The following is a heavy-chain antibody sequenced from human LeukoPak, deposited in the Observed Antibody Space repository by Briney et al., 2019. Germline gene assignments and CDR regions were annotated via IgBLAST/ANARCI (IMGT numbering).Heavy chain of an antibody. D-gene: IGHD6-13*01. CDR1: GGTFNSYS. CDR2: IIPVLGTA. CDR3: ARDRSGSNWYSDY. J-gene: IGHJ4*02. V-gene: IGHV1-69*08. Sequence: SVKVSCKASGGTFNSYSISWVRQAPGQGLEWMGRIIPVLGTADYAQKFQGGVTITADRSTTTAYLELSSLISDDTAVYFCARDRSGSNWYSDYWGQGTLVTVSS.